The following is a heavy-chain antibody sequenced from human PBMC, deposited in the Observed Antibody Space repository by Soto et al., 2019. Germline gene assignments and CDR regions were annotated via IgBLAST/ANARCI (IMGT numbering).Heavy chain of an antibody. CDR3: ARGLVYYDFWSGPDGFDP. V-gene: IGHV4-34*01. Sequence: SESTALACAACGETFWGSYLGGICQPQGKGLEWIGEVNHSGSTNYNPSLKSRVTISVDTSKNQFSLKLSSVTAADTAVYYCARGLVYYDFWSGPDGFDPWGQGTLVTVSS. CDR1: GETFWGSY. D-gene: IGHD3-3*01. CDR2: VNHSGST. J-gene: IGHJ5*02.